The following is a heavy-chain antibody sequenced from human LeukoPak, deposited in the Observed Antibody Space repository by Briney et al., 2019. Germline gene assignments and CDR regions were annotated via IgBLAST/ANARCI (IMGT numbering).Heavy chain of an antibody. Sequence: GGSLRLSCAASGFTVSSNYMSWVRQAPGKGLEWVSYISSSSSTIYYADSVKGRFTISRDNAKNSLYLQMNSLRAEDTAVYYCARTTTFGSSGYYFSYWGQGTLVTVSS. CDR3: ARTTTFGSSGYYFSY. J-gene: IGHJ4*02. V-gene: IGHV3-48*01. D-gene: IGHD3-22*01. CDR2: ISSSSSTI. CDR1: GFTVSSNY.